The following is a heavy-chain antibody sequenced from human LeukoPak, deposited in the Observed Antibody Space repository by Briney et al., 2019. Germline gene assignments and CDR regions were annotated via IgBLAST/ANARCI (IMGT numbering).Heavy chain of an antibody. CDR2: VDPEDGEI. J-gene: IGHJ3*02. Sequence: ASVKVSCTVSGYTLTELSMHWVRQAPGKGLEWMGGVDPEDGEIIYAQKFQGRVTMTEDTSTDTAYMELSSLRSEDTAVYYCATGARLIWFGELLLSDAFDIWGQGTMVTVS. V-gene: IGHV1-24*01. CDR3: ATGARLIWFGELLLSDAFDI. D-gene: IGHD3-10*01. CDR1: GYTLTELS.